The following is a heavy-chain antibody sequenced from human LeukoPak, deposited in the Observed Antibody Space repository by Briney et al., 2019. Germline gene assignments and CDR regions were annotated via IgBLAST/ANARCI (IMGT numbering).Heavy chain of an antibody. CDR3: ATDGRSSGWYGFDY. Sequence: GGSLRLSCAASGFTFSTYSMNWVRQAAGKGLEWVSSITSPVGRIYYADSLKGRITISRDNARSTLYLQMNSLRAEDTAVYYCATDGRSSGWYGFDYWGQGILVTVSS. CDR2: ITSPVGRI. D-gene: IGHD6-19*01. V-gene: IGHV3-21*01. CDR1: GFTFSTYS. J-gene: IGHJ4*02.